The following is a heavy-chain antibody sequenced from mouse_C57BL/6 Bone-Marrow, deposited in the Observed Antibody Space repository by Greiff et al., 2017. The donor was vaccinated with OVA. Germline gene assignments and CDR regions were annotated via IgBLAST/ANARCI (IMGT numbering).Heavy chain of an antibody. CDR1: GYTFTSYW. CDR2: IDPSDSYT. V-gene: IGHV1-50*01. CDR3: ASAVFAC. Sequence: VQLQQPGAELVKPGASVKLSCEASGYTFTSYWMQWVQQRPGQGLEWIGEIDPSDSYTNYNQKFKGKATLTVDTSSSTAYMQLSSLTSEDSAVYYCASAVFACWGQGTLVTVSA. J-gene: IGHJ3*01.